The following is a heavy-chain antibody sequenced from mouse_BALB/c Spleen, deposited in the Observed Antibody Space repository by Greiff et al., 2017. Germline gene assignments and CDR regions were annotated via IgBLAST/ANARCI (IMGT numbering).Heavy chain of an antibody. J-gene: IGHJ2*01. CDR2: INPSTGYT. CDR1: GYTFTSYW. CDR3: ARGNYGDY. V-gene: IGHV1-7*01. Sequence: QVQLQQSGAELAKPGASVKMSCKASGYTFTSYWMHWVKQRPGQGLEWIGYINPSTGYTEYNQKFKGKATMTVDKSSSTAYMELARLTSEDSAIYYCARGNYGDYWGQGTTLTVSS.